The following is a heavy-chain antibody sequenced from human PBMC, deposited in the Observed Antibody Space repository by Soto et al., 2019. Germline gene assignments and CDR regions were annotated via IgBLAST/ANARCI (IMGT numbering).Heavy chain of an antibody. CDR3: ASHPVTPPLRSYYGLDV. Sequence: QVQLVQSGAEVKKPGSSVKVSCKASGGTFSSYAISWVRQAPGQGLEWMGGIIPIFGTANYAQKFQGRVTITADESTSTAYMELSSLRSEDTAVYYCASHPVTPPLRSYYGLDVWGQGTTVTVSS. D-gene: IGHD4-4*01. J-gene: IGHJ6*02. V-gene: IGHV1-69*12. CDR2: IIPIFGTA. CDR1: GGTFSSYA.